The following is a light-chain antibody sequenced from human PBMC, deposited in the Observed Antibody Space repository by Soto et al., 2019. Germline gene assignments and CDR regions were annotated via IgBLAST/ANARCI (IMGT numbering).Light chain of an antibody. V-gene: IGKV2-30*01. J-gene: IGKJ1*01. CDR2: QVS. Sequence: DVVLTQSPLSLPVTLGQPASISCRSSQSLVYSDGNTYLNWFHQRPGQSPRRLIYQVSNRDSGVPDRFSDSGSGTDFTLKISRVEAEDVGVYYCRQGTHWLWTFRQGTNVEIK. CDR1: QSLVYSDGNTY. CDR3: RQGTHWLWT.